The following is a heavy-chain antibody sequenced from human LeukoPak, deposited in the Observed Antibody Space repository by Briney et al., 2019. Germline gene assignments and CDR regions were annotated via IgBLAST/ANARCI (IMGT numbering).Heavy chain of an antibody. CDR2: IRYDGSNK. CDR1: GFTFSTYG. D-gene: IGHD3-10*01. Sequence: GGSLRLSCAASGFTFSTYGMHWVRQAPGKGLEWVAFIRYDGSNKYYADSVKGRFTISRDNSKNTLYLQMNSLRAEDTAVYYCAKDPKLLWFGESPSHFDYWGQGTLVTVSS. J-gene: IGHJ4*02. CDR3: AKDPKLLWFGESPSHFDY. V-gene: IGHV3-30*02.